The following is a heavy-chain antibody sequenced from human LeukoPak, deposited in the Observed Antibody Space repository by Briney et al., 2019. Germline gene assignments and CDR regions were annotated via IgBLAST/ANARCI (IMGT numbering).Heavy chain of an antibody. CDR1: GVSISSGGYY. CDR2: IFYSGHI. V-gene: IGHV4-31*03. D-gene: IGHD3-10*01. J-gene: IGHJ4*02. CDR3: ASGYYFDLGSVRSQNFDY. Sequence: SQTLSLTCTVSGVSISSGGYYWSWIRQHPGKGLEWIGYIFYSGHIYYNSSLESRVTISVDTSKNQFSLKLTSVTAADTAVYYCASGYYFDLGSVRSQNFDYWGQGTLITVSS.